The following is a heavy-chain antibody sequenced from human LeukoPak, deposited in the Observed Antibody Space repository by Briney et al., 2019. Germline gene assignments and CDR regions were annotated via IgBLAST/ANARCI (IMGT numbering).Heavy chain of an antibody. CDR3: ARRYFDY. V-gene: IGHV3-7*01. CDR2: MKQDGSEK. J-gene: IGHJ4*02. D-gene: IGHD2-15*01. CDR1: GFTFNNYV. Sequence: GGSLRLSCAASGFTFNNYVMSWVRQAPGKGLEWVANMKQDGSEKYYVDSVKGRFTISRDNAKNSLYLQMNSLRAEDTAVYYCARRYFDYWGQGTLVTVSS.